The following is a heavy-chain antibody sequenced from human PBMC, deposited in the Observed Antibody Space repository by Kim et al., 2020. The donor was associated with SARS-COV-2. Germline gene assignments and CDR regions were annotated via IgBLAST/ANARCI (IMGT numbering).Heavy chain of an antibody. Sequence: TYYNPSLKSRVTISVDTSKNQFSLKLSSVTAADTAVYYCARASALRDFDYWGQGTLVTVSS. V-gene: IGHV4-30-2*05. J-gene: IGHJ4*02. D-gene: IGHD4-17*01. CDR3: ARASALRDFDY. CDR2: T.